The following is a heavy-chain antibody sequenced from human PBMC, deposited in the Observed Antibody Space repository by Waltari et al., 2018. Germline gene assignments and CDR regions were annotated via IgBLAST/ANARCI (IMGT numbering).Heavy chain of an antibody. CDR3: AKDGRYYDSSGYYYFDY. V-gene: IGHV3-30*18. D-gene: IGHD3-22*01. CDR2: ISYDGSNK. CDR1: GFTFSSYG. Sequence: QVQLVESGGGVVQPGRSLRLSCAASGFTFSSYGMHWVRQAPGKGLEWVAVISYDGSNKYYSASGKGRFTISRDNSKNTLYLQMNSLRAEDTAVYYCAKDGRYYDSSGYYYFDYWGQGTLVTVSS. J-gene: IGHJ4*02.